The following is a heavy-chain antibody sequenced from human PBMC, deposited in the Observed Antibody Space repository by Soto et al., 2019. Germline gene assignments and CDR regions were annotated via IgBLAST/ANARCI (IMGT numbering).Heavy chain of an antibody. CDR3: ARLNGCCVSTRCHGSYGMDV. D-gene: IGHD2-2*03. CDR2: VYSNDKT. CDR1: GGSVSSNSYS. J-gene: IGHJ6*02. V-gene: IGHV4-39*01. Sequence: QLQLQESGPGLVKPSETLSLTCTVSGGSVSSNSYSWGWVRQSPGKGLEWIATVYSNDKTYYNPSPLSRATIAVDTSKNEFSLTLKSVTSAATAVYYWARLNGCCVSTRCHGSYGMDVWGQGTTVTVSS.